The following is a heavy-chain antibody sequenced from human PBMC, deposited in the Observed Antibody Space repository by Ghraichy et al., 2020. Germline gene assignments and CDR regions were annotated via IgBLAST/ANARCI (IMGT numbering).Heavy chain of an antibody. J-gene: IGHJ6*03. CDR3: ARDLYDHYMDV. CDR2: IRYDESNI. V-gene: IGHV3-30*02. CDR1: GFSFSRFG. Sequence: GGSLRLSCAASGFSFSRFGLYWVRQAPGKGLDWVAFIRYDESNIFYGDSVEGRFSISRDISKNTVYLHMNGLRPEDSAVYYCARDLYDHYMDVWGKGTAVTGSS.